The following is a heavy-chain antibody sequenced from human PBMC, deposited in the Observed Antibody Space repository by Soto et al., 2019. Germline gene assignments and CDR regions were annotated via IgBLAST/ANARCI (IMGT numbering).Heavy chain of an antibody. Sequence: QVQLQESGPGLVKPSQTLSLTCTVSGGSISSGGYYWSWIRQHPGKGLEWIGYIYYSGSTYYNPSLKSRVTISVDTAKNQFSLKLSSVTAADTAVYYCARTDWGSIYFDYWGQGTLVTVSS. CDR2: IYYSGST. CDR1: GGSISSGGYY. D-gene: IGHD7-27*01. V-gene: IGHV4-31*03. CDR3: ARTDWGSIYFDY. J-gene: IGHJ4*02.